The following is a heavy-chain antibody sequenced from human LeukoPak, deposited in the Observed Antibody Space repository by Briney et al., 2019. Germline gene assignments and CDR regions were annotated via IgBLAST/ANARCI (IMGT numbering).Heavy chain of an antibody. D-gene: IGHD6-19*01. CDR2: ISYDGNNK. Sequence: GRSLRLSCAASGFTFSSYAMHWVRQAPGKGLEWVAVISYDGNNKYYADSVKGRFTISRDNSKNTLYLQMNSLRAEDTAVYYCARGGYSSGWFPFLRWFDPWGQGTLVTVSS. V-gene: IGHV3-30-3*01. CDR1: GFTFSSYA. J-gene: IGHJ5*02. CDR3: ARGGYSSGWFPFLRWFDP.